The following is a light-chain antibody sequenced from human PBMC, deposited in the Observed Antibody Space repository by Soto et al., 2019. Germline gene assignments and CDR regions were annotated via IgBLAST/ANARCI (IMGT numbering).Light chain of an antibody. CDR1: SSNIGAGYD. CDR2: AYA. V-gene: IGLV1-40*01. J-gene: IGLJ2*01. CDR3: CSYAGSYTVV. Sequence: QSVLTQPPSVSGAPGQRVTISCNGSSSNIGAGYDVHWYQRLPGTAPKLLIYAYAKRPSGVPDRFSGSKSGTSASLAITGLQADDEGDYYCCSYAGSYTVVFGGGTKLTVL.